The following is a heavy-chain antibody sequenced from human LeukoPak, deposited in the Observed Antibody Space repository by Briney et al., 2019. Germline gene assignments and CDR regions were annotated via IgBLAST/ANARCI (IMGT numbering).Heavy chain of an antibody. Sequence: SETLSLTCAVSGGSISSGGYSWRWIRQPPGKGLEWIGYICHSGSTYYNPSLKSRVTISVDRSKNQVSLRLTSVTAADTATYYCARHPHCISTSCYSHHYYYYYYVDVWGNGTTVTVSS. CDR2: ICHSGST. J-gene: IGHJ6*03. D-gene: IGHD2-15*01. CDR1: GGSISSGGYS. CDR3: ARHPHCISTSCYSHHYYYYYYVDV. V-gene: IGHV4-30-2*01.